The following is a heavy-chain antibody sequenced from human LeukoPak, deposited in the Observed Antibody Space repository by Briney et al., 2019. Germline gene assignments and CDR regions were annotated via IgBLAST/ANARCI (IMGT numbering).Heavy chain of an antibody. D-gene: IGHD1-14*01. CDR1: GGSIKSHF. J-gene: IGHJ4*02. Sequence: SETLSLTCTVSGGSIKSHFWIWVRQPPGKRLEGIGYIFHSGSTNYNPSLKSRVTISVDTSKNQFSLRLTSVTAADTAVYYCVRTNPWDLTYYFDYWGQGTLVTVSS. V-gene: IGHV4-59*11. CDR2: IFHSGST. CDR3: VRTNPWDLTYYFDY.